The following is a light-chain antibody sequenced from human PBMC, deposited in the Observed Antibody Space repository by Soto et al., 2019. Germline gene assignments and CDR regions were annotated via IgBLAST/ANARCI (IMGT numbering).Light chain of an antibody. Sequence: DIQMTQSPSSLSASVGDRVTITCRASQSISSYLNWYQQKPGKAPKLLIYAASSLQSGVPSRFSGSGSGTEFTLPISRRQPDDFATYYCQQSYSTLGTFGPGTKVDIK. CDR2: AAS. CDR1: QSISSY. CDR3: QQSYSTLGT. J-gene: IGKJ3*01. V-gene: IGKV1-39*01.